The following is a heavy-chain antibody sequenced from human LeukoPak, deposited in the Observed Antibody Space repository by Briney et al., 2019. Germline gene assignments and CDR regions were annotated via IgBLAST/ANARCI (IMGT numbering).Heavy chain of an antibody. CDR2: IYHSGST. Sequence: SGTLSLTCAVSGYSISSGYYWGWIRQPPGKGLEWIGSIYHSGSTYYNPSLKSRVTISVDTSKNQFSLKLSSVTAADTAVYYCAREVLDFDYWGQGTLVTVSS. J-gene: IGHJ4*02. CDR1: GYSISSGYY. V-gene: IGHV4-38-2*02. CDR3: AREVLDFDY. D-gene: IGHD2-2*03.